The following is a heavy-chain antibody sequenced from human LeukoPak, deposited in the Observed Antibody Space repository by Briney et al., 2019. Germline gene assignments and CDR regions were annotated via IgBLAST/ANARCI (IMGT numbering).Heavy chain of an antibody. V-gene: IGHV1-69*05. Sequence: GASVKVSCKASGGTFSSYANSWVRQAPGQGLEWMGGIIPIFGTANYAQKFQGRVTITTDESTSTAYMELSSLRSEDTAVYYCASIAVAVRSRHYYYYMDVWGKGTTVTVSS. CDR1: GGTFSSYA. CDR2: IIPIFGTA. J-gene: IGHJ6*03. CDR3: ASIAVAVRSRHYYYYMDV. D-gene: IGHD6-19*01.